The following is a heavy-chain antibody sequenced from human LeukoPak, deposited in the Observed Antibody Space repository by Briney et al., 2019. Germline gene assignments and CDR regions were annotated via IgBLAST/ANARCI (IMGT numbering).Heavy chain of an antibody. J-gene: IGHJ4*02. CDR3: ARDFAPPSYGHLDY. D-gene: IGHD3-10*01. Sequence: PSQTLSLTCTVSGGSISSGGYYWTWIRQHPGKGLEWIGYIYYSGSTNYNPSLKSRVTISVDTSKNQFSLKLSSVTAADTAVYYCARDFAPPSYGHLDYWGQGTLVTVSS. V-gene: IGHV4-61*08. CDR1: GGSISSGGYY. CDR2: IYYSGST.